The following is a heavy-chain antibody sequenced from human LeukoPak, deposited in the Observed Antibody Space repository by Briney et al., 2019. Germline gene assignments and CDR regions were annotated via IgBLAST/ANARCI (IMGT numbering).Heavy chain of an antibody. J-gene: IGHJ4*02. D-gene: IGHD6-19*01. Sequence: GGSLRLSCAASGFTVSSNYMSWVRQAPGKGPEWVSVIYGGGSTYYADSVKGRFTISRDTSKNTVNLQMNSLRAEDTAVYYCATWPGGWYGEDSWGQGTLVTVSS. V-gene: IGHV3-53*01. CDR2: IYGGGST. CDR1: GFTVSSNY. CDR3: ATWPGGWYGEDS.